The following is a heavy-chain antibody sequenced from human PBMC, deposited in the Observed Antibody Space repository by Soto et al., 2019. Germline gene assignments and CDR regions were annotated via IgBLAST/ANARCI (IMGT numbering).Heavy chain of an antibody. CDR3: ARDAPGEAPY. Sequence: QVQLQESGPGLVRPSQTLSLTCTVSGGSITNGDYYWNWIRQHPGKGLEWIGYINYRGTTFYNPSLKSRVFVSVKTSKNQFSLNLSSVTAAVTAVYFCARDAPGEAPYWGQGTLVTVSS. CDR1: GGSITNGDYY. V-gene: IGHV4-31*03. D-gene: IGHD2-2*01. CDR2: INYRGTT. J-gene: IGHJ4*02.